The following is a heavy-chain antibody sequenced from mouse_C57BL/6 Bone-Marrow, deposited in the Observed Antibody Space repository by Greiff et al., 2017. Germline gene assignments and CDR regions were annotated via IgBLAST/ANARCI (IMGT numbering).Heavy chain of an antibody. V-gene: IGHV1-82*01. CDR2: IYPGDGDT. Sequence: VQRVESGPELVKPGASVKISCKASGYAFSSSWMNWVKQRPGKGLEWIGRIYPGDGDTNYNGKFKGKATLTADKSSSTAYMQLSSLTSEDSAVYCCASSLWLRRPSFDYWGQGTTLTVSS. J-gene: IGHJ2*01. CDR3: ASSLWLRRPSFDY. CDR1: GYAFSSSW. D-gene: IGHD2-2*01.